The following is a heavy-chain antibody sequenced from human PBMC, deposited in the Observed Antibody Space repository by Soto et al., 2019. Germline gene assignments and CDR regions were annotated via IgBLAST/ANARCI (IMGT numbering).Heavy chain of an antibody. CDR2: INQDGSEK. CDR1: GFTFSSYW. Sequence: EVQLVESGGGLLQPGGSLRLSCAASGFTFSSYWMDWVRQAPGKGLEWVANINQDGSEKHYVDSVKGRFTISRDNAKNSLYLQMSSLTAEDSALYYCSPSLNYWGQGTLVTVSS. CDR3: SPSLNY. J-gene: IGHJ4*02. V-gene: IGHV3-7*01.